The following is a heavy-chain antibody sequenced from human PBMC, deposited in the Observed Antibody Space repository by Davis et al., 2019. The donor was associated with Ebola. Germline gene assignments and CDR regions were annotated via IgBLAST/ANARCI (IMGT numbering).Heavy chain of an antibody. CDR1: GFTFSSYS. CDR2: IYHSGST. D-gene: IGHD5-12*01. J-gene: IGHJ4*02. CDR3: ARHGGGSGYDY. Sequence: MPGGSLRLSCAASGFTFSSYSMNWVRQPPGKGLEWIGEIYHSGSTNYNPSLKSRVTVSVDTSKNQFSLKLRSVTAADTAVYYCARHGGGSGYDYWGQGTLVTVSS. V-gene: IGHV4-34*01.